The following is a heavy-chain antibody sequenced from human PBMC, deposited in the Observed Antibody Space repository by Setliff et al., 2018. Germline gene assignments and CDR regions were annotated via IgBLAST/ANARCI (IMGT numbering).Heavy chain of an antibody. CDR3: ARGIPAYDFWSGYYIGYYYYMDV. Sequence: PSETLSLTCTVSGGSISSHYWSWIRQPPGKGLEWIGYIYYSGSTNYNTSLKSRVTISVDTSKNQFSLKLSSVTAADTAVYYCARGIPAYDFWSGYYIGYYYYMDVWGKGTPVTVSS. J-gene: IGHJ6*03. CDR2: IYYSGST. D-gene: IGHD3-3*01. CDR1: GGSISSHY. V-gene: IGHV4-59*11.